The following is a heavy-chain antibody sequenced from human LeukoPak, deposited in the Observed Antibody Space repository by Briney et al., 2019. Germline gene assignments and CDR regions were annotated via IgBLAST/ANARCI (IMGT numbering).Heavy chain of an antibody. J-gene: IGHJ3*02. CDR3: VRAGSLVGITGAFDI. V-gene: IGHV3-48*01. CDR1: GFTFSSYS. CDR2: FSSSSTTI. D-gene: IGHD1-26*01. Sequence: PGGSLRLSCAASGFTFSSYSMNWVRQPPGKGLEWVSYFSSSSTTIYYADSVKGRFTISRDSAKNSLYLQMNSLRAEDTAVYYCVRAGSLVGITGAFDIWGQGTMVTVSS.